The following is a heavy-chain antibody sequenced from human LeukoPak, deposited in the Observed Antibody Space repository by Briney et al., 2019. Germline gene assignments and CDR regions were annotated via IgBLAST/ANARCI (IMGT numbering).Heavy chain of an antibody. D-gene: IGHD2-2*01. CDR3: ARESRLGYFDY. V-gene: IGHV4-59*01. Sequence: SETLSLTCTVSGGSISSYYWSWIRQPPGKGLEWIGYIYYSGSTNYNPSLKSRVTISVDTSKNQFSLKLRSVTAADTAVYYCARESRLGYFDYWGQGTLVTVSS. CDR2: IYYSGST. CDR1: GGSISSYY. J-gene: IGHJ4*02.